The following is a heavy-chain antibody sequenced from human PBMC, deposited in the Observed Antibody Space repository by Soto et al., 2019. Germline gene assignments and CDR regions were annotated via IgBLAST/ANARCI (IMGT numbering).Heavy chain of an antibody. CDR3: ARRGSGSYYDY. V-gene: IGHV3-23*01. CDR2: ISGSGGST. CDR1: GFTFSSYA. Sequence: EVQLLESGGGLVQPGGSLRLSCAASGFTFSSYAMRWVRQAPVKGLEWVSAISGSGGSTYYADSVKGRFTLSRDNSKNTLYLQMNSLRAEDTAVYYCARRGSGSYYDYWGQGTRVTVSS. D-gene: IGHD1-26*01. J-gene: IGHJ4*02.